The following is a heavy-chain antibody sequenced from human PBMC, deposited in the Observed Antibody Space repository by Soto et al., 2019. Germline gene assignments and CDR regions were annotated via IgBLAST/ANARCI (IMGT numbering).Heavy chain of an antibody. CDR2: ISGSGGST. Sequence: VQLLESGGGLVQPGGSLRLSCAASGFTFSSYAMSWVRQAPGKGLEWVSAISGSGGSTYYADSVKGRFTISRDNSKNTLYLQMNSLRAEDTAVYYCAKSVGDFWSGFYYFDYWGQGTLVTVSS. D-gene: IGHD3-3*01. J-gene: IGHJ4*02. CDR3: AKSVGDFWSGFYYFDY. CDR1: GFTFSSYA. V-gene: IGHV3-23*01.